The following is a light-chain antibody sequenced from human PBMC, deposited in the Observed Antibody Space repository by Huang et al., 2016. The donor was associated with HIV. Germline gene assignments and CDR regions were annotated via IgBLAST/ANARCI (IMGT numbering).Light chain of an antibody. CDR3: HQRSNWLPYT. Sequence: EIVLTQSPATLSLSPGQRATLSCRASQSIGKYLAWYQQRPGQPPRLLIYDASNRATGIPTRVSGRGSGTDFTLTISSLEPEDFAVYYCHQRSNWLPYTFGQGTKLEIK. V-gene: IGKV3-11*01. J-gene: IGKJ2*01. CDR2: DAS. CDR1: QSIGKY.